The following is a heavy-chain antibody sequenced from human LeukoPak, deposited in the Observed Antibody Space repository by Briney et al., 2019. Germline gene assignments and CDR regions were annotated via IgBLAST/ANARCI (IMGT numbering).Heavy chain of an antibody. CDR3: ARATSRNSGLDYFDY. Sequence: SETLSLTCTVSGGSISSYYWSWIRQPPGKGLEWIGYIYYSGSTNYNPSLKSRVTISVDTSKNQFSLKLSSVTAADTAVYYCARATSRNSGLDYFDYWGQGTLVTVSS. V-gene: IGHV4-59*01. J-gene: IGHJ4*02. CDR1: GGSISSYY. D-gene: IGHD4-23*01. CDR2: IYYSGST.